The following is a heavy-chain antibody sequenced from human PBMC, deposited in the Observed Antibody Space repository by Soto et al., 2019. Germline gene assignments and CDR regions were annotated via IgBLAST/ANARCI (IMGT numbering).Heavy chain of an antibody. J-gene: IGHJ4*02. D-gene: IGHD6-13*01. V-gene: IGHV3-23*01. Sequence: EVQLLESGGGLVQPGGSLGLSCAASGFTFSSYAMSWVRQAPGKGLEWVSSISGSVGSTYYADSVKGRFTIPRENSKNTRYLQMNSLRAEDTAVYYCAKWVVVGYSSSPGYFDYWGQGNLVTVSS. CDR1: GFTFSSYA. CDR3: AKWVVVGYSSSPGYFDY. CDR2: ISGSVGST.